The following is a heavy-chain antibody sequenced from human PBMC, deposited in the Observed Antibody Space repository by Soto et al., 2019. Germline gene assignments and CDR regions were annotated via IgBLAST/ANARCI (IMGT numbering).Heavy chain of an antibody. CDR1: GGSIISYY. CDR3: ARDVGVTQNWFDP. V-gene: IGHV4-59*01. D-gene: IGHD2-21*02. Sequence: SETLSLTCTVSGGSIISYYWSWIRQPPGKGLEWIGYIYYSGSTNYNPSLKSRVTISVDTSKNQFSLKLSSVTAADTAVYYCARDVGVTQNWFDPWGQGTLVTVSS. CDR2: IYYSGST. J-gene: IGHJ5*02.